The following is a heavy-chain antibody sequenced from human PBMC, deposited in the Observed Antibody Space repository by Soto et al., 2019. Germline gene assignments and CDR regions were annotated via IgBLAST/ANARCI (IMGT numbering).Heavy chain of an antibody. Sequence: PSETLSLTCSVSGASTTTYYWSWIRQPPGKGLEWIGSISYSGSTKYNPSLESRVMLSLDTSKNQFSLRLTSVTAADTALFYCARDWDSSGLFNPWGQGALVTVAS. CDR3: ARDWDSSGLFNP. D-gene: IGHD3-10*01. V-gene: IGHV4-59*01. CDR2: ISYSGST. CDR1: GASTTTYY. J-gene: IGHJ5*02.